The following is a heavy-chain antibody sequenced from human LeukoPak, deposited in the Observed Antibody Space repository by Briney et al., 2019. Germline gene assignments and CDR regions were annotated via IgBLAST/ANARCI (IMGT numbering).Heavy chain of an antibody. CDR2: ISSNGGST. D-gene: IGHD3-10*01. Sequence: GGSLRPSCSASGFTFSSYAMHWVRQAPGKGLEYVSAISSNGGSTYYADSVKGRFTISRDNSKNTLYLQMSSLRAEDTAVYYCVKDRLMVRGVHNWFDPWGQGTLVTVSS. J-gene: IGHJ5*02. CDR3: VKDRLMVRGVHNWFDP. V-gene: IGHV3-64D*06. CDR1: GFTFSSYA.